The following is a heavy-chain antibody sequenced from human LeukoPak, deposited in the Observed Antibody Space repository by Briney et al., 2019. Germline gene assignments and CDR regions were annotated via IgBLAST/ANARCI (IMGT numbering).Heavy chain of an antibody. CDR2: ISGSGGST. V-gene: IGHV3-23*01. Sequence: GGTLRLSCAASGFTFSRYGMSWVRQAPGKGLEWVSAISGSGGSTYYADSVKGRFTISRDNSKNTLYLQMNSLRAEDTAVYYCAKSGDSSGYYVDFDYWGQGTLVTVSS. CDR3: AKSGDSSGYYVDFDY. CDR1: GFTFSRYG. J-gene: IGHJ4*02. D-gene: IGHD3-22*01.